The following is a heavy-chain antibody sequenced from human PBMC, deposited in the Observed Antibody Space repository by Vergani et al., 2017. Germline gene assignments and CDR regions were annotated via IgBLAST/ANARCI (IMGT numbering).Heavy chain of an antibody. CDR2: INPSGGST. CDR3: ARGPRCSTTSCYAAFDI. D-gene: IGHD2-2*01. Sequence: QVQLVQSGAEVKKPGASVKVSCKASGYTFTSYYMHWVRQAPGQGLEWMGIINPSGGSTSYAQKFQGRVTMTRDTSTSTVYMELSSLRSEDTAVYYCARGPRCSTTSCYAAFDIWGQGTMVTVSS. V-gene: IGHV1-46*03. J-gene: IGHJ3*02. CDR1: GYTFTSYY.